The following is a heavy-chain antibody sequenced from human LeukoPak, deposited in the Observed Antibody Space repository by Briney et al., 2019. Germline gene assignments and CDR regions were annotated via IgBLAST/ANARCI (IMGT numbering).Heavy chain of an antibody. V-gene: IGHV3-7*01. Sequence: PGGSLRLSCAASGFTFSSYWMTWVRQAPGKGLEWVANIKQDGSEKYYVDSVKGRFTISRDNAKNSLYLQMNSLRAEDTAVYYCARDNWSTLQYYYYGMDVWGQGTTVTVSS. J-gene: IGHJ6*02. CDR1: GFTFSSYW. CDR2: IKQDGSEK. CDR3: ARDNWSTLQYYYYGMDV. D-gene: IGHD1-20*01.